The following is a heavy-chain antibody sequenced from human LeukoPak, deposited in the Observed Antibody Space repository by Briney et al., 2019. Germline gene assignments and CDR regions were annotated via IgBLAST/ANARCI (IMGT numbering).Heavy chain of an antibody. Sequence: SETLSLTCAVYGGSFSGYYWSWIRQPPGKGLEWIGEINHSGSTNYNPSLKSRVTISVDTSKNQFSLKLSSVTAADTAGYYCASGDCSGGSCYSYFDYWGQGTLVTVSS. D-gene: IGHD2-15*01. CDR2: INHSGST. CDR3: ASGDCSGGSCYSYFDY. V-gene: IGHV4-34*01. J-gene: IGHJ4*02. CDR1: GGSFSGYY.